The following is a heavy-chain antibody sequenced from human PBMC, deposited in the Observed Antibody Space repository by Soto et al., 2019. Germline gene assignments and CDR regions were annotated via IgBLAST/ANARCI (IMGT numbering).Heavy chain of an antibody. J-gene: IGHJ4*02. CDR2: IYHSGST. D-gene: IGHD5-12*01. Sequence: TLSLTCAVSGGSISSGGYSWSWIRQPPGKGLEWIGYIYHSGSTYYNPSLKSRVTISVDTSKKQFSLKLSSVTAADTAVYYCARDGYNYGSLDYWGQGTLVTVSS. CDR3: ARDGYNYGSLDY. V-gene: IGHV4-30-2*01. CDR1: GGSISSGGYS.